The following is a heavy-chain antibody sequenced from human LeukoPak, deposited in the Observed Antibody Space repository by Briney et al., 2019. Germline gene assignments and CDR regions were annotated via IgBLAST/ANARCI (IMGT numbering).Heavy chain of an antibody. V-gene: IGHV1-24*01. CDR2: FDPEDGET. D-gene: IGHD3-9*01. J-gene: IGHJ4*02. CDR1: RYTLTELS. Sequence: ASVKVSCTVSRYTLTELSMHWVRQAPGKGLERMGGFDPEDGETIYAQKFQGRVTMTEDTSTDSVYLELRSLRAEDTAVYFCATDLTYFCDYWGQGTLVTVSS. CDR3: ATDLTYFCDY.